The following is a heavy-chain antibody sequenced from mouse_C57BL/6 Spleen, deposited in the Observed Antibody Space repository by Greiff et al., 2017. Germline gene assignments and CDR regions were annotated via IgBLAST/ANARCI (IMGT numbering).Heavy chain of an antibody. CDR1: GFSLSTFGMG. CDR2: IWWDDDK. J-gene: IGHJ1*03. D-gene: IGHD1-1*01. CDR3: ARIDPTTVEGNWYFDV. Sequence: QVTLKVSGPGILQPSQILSLTCSFSGFSLSTFGMGVGWIRQPSGKGLEWLAHIWWDDDKYYNPALKSRLTISKDTSKNQVFLKIANVDTADTATYYCARIDPTTVEGNWYFDVWGTGTTVTVSS. V-gene: IGHV8-8*01.